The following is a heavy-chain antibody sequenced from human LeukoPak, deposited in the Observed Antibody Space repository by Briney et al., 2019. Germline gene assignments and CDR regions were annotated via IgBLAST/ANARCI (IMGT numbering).Heavy chain of an antibody. CDR1: GGTFSSYA. V-gene: IGHV1-69*05. Sequence: GASVKVSCKASGGTFSSYAISWVRQAPGQGLEWMGGIIPIFGTANYAQKFQGRVTITTDESTSTAYMELSSLRSEDTAVYYCARVRVPPDNWFDPWGQGTLVTVSS. CDR2: IIPIFGTA. D-gene: IGHD1-1*01. J-gene: IGHJ5*02. CDR3: ARVRVPPDNWFDP.